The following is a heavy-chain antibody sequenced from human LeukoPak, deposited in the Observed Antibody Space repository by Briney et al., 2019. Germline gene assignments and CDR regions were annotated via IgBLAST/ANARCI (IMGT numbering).Heavy chain of an antibody. D-gene: IGHD5-12*01. CDR1: VGTFSSYA. J-gene: IGHJ4*02. Sequence: SVNVSFKASVGTFSSYAISWVRQAPGQGLEWMGGIIPIFGTANYAQKFQGRVTITADESTSTAYMELSSLRSEDTAVYYCAREDIVGSYYFDYWGQGTLVTVSS. V-gene: IGHV1-69*13. CDR2: IIPIFGTA. CDR3: AREDIVGSYYFDY.